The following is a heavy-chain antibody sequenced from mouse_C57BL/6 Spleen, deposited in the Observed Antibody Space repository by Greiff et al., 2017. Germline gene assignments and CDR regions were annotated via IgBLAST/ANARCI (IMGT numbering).Heavy chain of an antibody. CDR2: INPNNGGT. D-gene: IGHD2-4*01. V-gene: IGHV1-18*01. J-gene: IGHJ1*03. CDR1: GYTFTDYN. CDR3: ARAENYDYDGWYFDV. Sequence: EVQLQQSGPELVKPGASVKIPCKASGYTFTDYNMDWVKQSHGKSLEWIGDINPNNGGTIYNQKFKGKATLTVDKSSSTAYMELRSLTSEDTAVYYCARAENYDYDGWYFDVWGTGTTVTVSS.